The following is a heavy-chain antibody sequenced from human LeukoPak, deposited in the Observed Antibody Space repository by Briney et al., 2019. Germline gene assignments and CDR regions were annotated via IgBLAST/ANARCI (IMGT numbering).Heavy chain of an antibody. CDR2: IYYSGST. V-gene: IGHV4-39*07. Sequence: PSETLSLTCTVSGGSISSSSYYWGWIRQPPGKGLEWIGSIYYSGSTYYNPSLKSRVTISVDTSKNQFSLKLSSVTAADTAVYYCARDSWPEIAARPVGWFDPWGQGTLVTVSS. CDR1: GGSISSSSYY. J-gene: IGHJ5*02. CDR3: ARDSWPEIAARPVGWFDP. D-gene: IGHD6-6*01.